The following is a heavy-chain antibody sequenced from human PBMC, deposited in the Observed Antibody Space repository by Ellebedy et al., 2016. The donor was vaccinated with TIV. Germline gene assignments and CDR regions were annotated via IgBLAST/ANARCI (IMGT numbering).Heavy chain of an antibody. V-gene: IGHV3-33*01. CDR3: ARARVYSNGWYYPDF. D-gene: IGHD6-19*01. Sequence: GESLKISCAASGFTFSTYGMHWVRQAPGKGLEWVAVIWYDGSNGYYADSVKGRFTISRDNSKNTLYLQMNSLRAEDTAVYYCARARVYSNGWYYPDFWGQGTLVAVSS. CDR2: IWYDGSNG. CDR1: GFTFSTYG. J-gene: IGHJ4*02.